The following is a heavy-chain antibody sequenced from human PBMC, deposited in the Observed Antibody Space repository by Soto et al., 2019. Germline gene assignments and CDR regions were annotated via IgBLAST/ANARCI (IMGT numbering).Heavy chain of an antibody. CDR3: ARHRDTSSRYLLPDY. V-gene: IGHV4-39*01. Sequence: SETLSLTCTGSGGSISSGGHYWGWIRQPPGKGLEWIGNIYYRGNTYYNPSLRSRVTISVDTSKNQFSLKVTSLTAADTTVYYCARHRDTSSRYLLPDYWGQGILVTVSS. CDR1: GGSISSGGHY. D-gene: IGHD6-13*01. J-gene: IGHJ4*02. CDR2: IYYRGNT.